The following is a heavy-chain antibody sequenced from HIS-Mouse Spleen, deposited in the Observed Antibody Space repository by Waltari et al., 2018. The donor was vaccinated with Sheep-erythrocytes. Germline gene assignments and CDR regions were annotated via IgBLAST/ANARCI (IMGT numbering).Heavy chain of an antibody. V-gene: IGHV3-21*01. CDR3: ARVASGATFDY. CDR1: GFTFSRYS. Sequence: EVQLVESGGGLVKPGGSLRLSCAASGFTFSRYSMNWVRQAPGKGLELVSSISSSSSYIYYADSGKGRFTISRDNAKNSLYLQMNSLRAEDTAVYYCARVASGATFDYWGQGTLVTVSS. J-gene: IGHJ4*02. CDR2: ISSSSSYI. D-gene: IGHD1-26*01.